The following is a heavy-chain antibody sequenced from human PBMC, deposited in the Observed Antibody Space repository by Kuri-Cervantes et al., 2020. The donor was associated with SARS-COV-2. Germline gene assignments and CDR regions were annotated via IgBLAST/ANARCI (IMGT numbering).Heavy chain of an antibody. Sequence: GSLRLSCTVTGGSITSHYWSWIRQPPGKGLEWMGYIYYSGSTKYNPSLKSRVTISVDTSKNQFSLKLSSVTAADTAVYYCARDGELRQSGKLFSFYYCGMDVWGQGTTVTVSS. CDR3: ARDGELRQSGKLFSFYYCGMDV. V-gene: IGHV4-59*11. D-gene: IGHD1-26*01. J-gene: IGHJ6*02. CDR2: IYYSGST. CDR1: GGSITSHY.